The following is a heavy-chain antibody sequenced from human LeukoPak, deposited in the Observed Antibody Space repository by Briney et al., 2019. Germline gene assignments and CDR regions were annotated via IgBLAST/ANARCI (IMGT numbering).Heavy chain of an antibody. D-gene: IGHD3-10*01. V-gene: IGHV3-53*01. CDR3: ARTPLGLWFREFFFDY. Sequence: GGSLRLSCAASGFTVSSNYMSWVRQAPGKGLEWVSVIYSGGSTYYADSVKGRFTISRDNSKNTLYLQMNSLRAEDTAVYYCARTPLGLWFREFFFDYWGQGTLATVSS. CDR2: IYSGGST. J-gene: IGHJ4*02. CDR1: GFTVSSNY.